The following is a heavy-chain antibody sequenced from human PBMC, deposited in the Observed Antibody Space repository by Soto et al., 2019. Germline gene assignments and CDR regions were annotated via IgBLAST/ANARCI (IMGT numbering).Heavy chain of an antibody. J-gene: IGHJ4*02. V-gene: IGHV3-23*05. Sequence: GGSLRLSCAASGFTFAHYAMMWARQAPGRGLEWVSTIDGPTTNTHYIDSVKGRLFISRDNAINTVYLQMNGLRAEDTAVYYCVTWLSAHFDYCGQGTLVTVST. CDR3: VTWLSAHFDY. CDR2: IDGPTTNT. CDR1: GFTFAHYA. D-gene: IGHD6-19*01.